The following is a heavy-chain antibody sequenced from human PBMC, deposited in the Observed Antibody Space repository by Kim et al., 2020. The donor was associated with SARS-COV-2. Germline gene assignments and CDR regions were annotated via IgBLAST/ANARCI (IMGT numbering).Heavy chain of an antibody. Sequence: SETLSLTCTVSGDSISDYYWNWIRQPPGKRLEWIGYIHYSGFTNYNPSLKSRITISISTSRNEFSLKLSSVTAADTAVYYCARHSRSSALWGQGTLVTVS. CDR1: GDSISDYY. CDR2: IHYSGFT. J-gene: IGHJ4*02. D-gene: IGHD6-13*01. V-gene: IGHV4-59*08. CDR3: ARHSRSSAL.